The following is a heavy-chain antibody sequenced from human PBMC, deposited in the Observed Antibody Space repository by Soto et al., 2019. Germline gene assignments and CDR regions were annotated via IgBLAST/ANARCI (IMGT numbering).Heavy chain of an antibody. D-gene: IGHD3-10*01. J-gene: IGHJ5*02. V-gene: IGHV4-34*01. CDR3: ARELRRFGDRGWFAP. Sequence: QVQLQQWGAGLLKPSETLSLTCAVYGGSFSGYYWSWIRQPPGKGLEWIGEINHSGSTNYNPSLKRRVTISVDTSKNQFSLKLSSVTAADTAVYYCARELRRFGDRGWFAPWGQGTLVTVSS. CDR2: INHSGST. CDR1: GGSFSGYY.